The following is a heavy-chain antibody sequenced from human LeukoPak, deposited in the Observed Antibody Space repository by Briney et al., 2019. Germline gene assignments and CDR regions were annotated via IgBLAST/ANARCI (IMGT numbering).Heavy chain of an antibody. Sequence: GGSLRLSCAASGFTFNIYWMSWVRQAPGKGLEWVANIKQDGSEKYYVDSVKGRFTISRDNAKNSLYLQMNSLRAEDTAVYYCTTDLLITIFGVVKNYWGQGTLVTVSS. V-gene: IGHV3-7*03. CDR2: IKQDGSEK. D-gene: IGHD3-3*01. CDR3: TTDLLITIFGVVKNY. CDR1: GFTFNIYW. J-gene: IGHJ4*02.